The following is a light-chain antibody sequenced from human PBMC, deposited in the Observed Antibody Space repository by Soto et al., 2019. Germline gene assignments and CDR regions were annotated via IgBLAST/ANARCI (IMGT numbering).Light chain of an antibody. J-gene: IGLJ2*01. CDR3: LPSVGGARRV. Sequence: QAVVTQEPSLTVSPGGTVTLTCASSTGAVTSGHYPYWFQQKPGQAPRTLIYDTSNKHSWTPARFSGSLVGGKPALTLSGAQAEDEAEYFCLPSVGGARRVFGGGTKLTVL. CDR1: TGAVTSGHY. CDR2: DTS. V-gene: IGLV7-46*01.